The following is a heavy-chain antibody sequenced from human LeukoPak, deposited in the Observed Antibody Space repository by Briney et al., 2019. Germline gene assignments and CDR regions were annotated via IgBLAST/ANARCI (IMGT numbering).Heavy chain of an antibody. CDR2: IIPILGIA. V-gene: IGHV1-69*04. D-gene: IGHD3-10*01. Sequence: ASVKVSCKASGGTFSSYAISWVRQAPGQGLEWMGRIIPILGIATYAQKFQGRVTITADKSTSTAYMELSSLRSEDTAVYYCARDDYYGSGSLPGDWFDPWGQGTLVTVSS. J-gene: IGHJ5*02. CDR3: ARDDYYGSGSLPGDWFDP. CDR1: GGTFSSYA.